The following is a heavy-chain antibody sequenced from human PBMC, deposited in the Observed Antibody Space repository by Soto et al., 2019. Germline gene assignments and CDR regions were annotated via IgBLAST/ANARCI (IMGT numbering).Heavy chain of an antibody. CDR2: ISSSSSTI. J-gene: IGHJ6*02. CDR3: ARGLSVDTAMASPYYGMDV. Sequence: EVQLVESGGGLVQPGGSLRLSCAASGFTFSSYSMNWVRQAPGKGLEWVSYISSSSSTIYYADSVKGRFTISRDNAKNSLYLQMNSLRDEDTAVYYCARGLSVDTAMASPYYGMDVWGQGTTVTVSS. D-gene: IGHD5-18*01. CDR1: GFTFSSYS. V-gene: IGHV3-48*02.